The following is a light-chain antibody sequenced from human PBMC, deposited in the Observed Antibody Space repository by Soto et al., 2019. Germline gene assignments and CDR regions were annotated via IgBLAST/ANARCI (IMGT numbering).Light chain of an antibody. CDR1: QTISSW. J-gene: IGKJ1*01. V-gene: IGKV1-5*03. CDR3: QQYNSYSWT. Sequence: DIQMTQSPSTLSASVGDRVTITCRASQTISSWLAWYQQKPGKAPKLLIYKASSLQSGVPSRFSGSGSGTEFTLTINNLQPDDSATYYCQQYNSYSWTFGQGTKVEIK. CDR2: KAS.